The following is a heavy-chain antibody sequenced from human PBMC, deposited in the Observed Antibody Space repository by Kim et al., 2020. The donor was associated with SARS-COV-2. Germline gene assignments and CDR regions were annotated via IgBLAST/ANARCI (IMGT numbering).Heavy chain of an antibody. J-gene: IGHJ4*02. CDR3: ARRPIVATYFDY. CDR1: GGSISSYY. D-gene: IGHD5-12*01. Sequence: SETLSITCTVSGGSISSYYWSWIRQPPGKGLEWIGYIYYSGSTNYNPSLKSRVTISVDTSKNQFSLKLSSVTAADTAVYYCARRPIVATYFDYWGQGTLVTVSS. CDR2: IYYSGST. V-gene: IGHV4-59*08.